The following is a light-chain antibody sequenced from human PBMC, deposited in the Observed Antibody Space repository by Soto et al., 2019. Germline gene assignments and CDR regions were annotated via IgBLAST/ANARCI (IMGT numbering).Light chain of an antibody. J-gene: IGKJ5*01. CDR1: QGISNY. Sequence: DIQMTQSPSSLSASVGGRVTSTCRASQGISNYLAWYQQKPGKVPKLLIYAASTLQSGVPSRFSGSGSGTDFTLTISSLQPEDVATYYCQKYNSAITFGQGTRLEIK. CDR3: QKYNSAIT. CDR2: AAS. V-gene: IGKV1-27*01.